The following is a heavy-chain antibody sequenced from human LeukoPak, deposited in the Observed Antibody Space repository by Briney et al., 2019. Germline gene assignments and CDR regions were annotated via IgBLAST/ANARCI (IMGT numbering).Heavy chain of an antibody. Sequence: GGSLRLSRAASGFTFKNYAMTWGRQAPGEGLEWVSAIRSSVATTYYADSVKGRFTISRDNSKNTVYLQMNGLRGEDTAVYYCAKARDDFGVDTIDYWGQGTLVTVSS. CDR3: AKARDDFGVDTIDY. J-gene: IGHJ4*02. CDR1: GFTFKNYA. D-gene: IGHD3-3*01. CDR2: IRSSVATT. V-gene: IGHV3-23*01.